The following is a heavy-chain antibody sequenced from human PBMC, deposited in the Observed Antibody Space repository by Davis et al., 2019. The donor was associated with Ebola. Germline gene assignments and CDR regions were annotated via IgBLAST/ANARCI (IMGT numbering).Heavy chain of an antibody. CDR3: TRDQGPSSGYYTLGFFDY. Sequence: GGSLRLSCTASGFTFGDYAMSWVRQAPGKGLEWVGFIRSKAYGGTTEYAASVKGRFTISRDDSKSIAYLQMNSLKTEDTAVYYCTRDQGPSSGYYTLGFFDYWGQGTLVTVSS. CDR1: GFTFGDYA. D-gene: IGHD3-22*01. V-gene: IGHV3-49*04. CDR2: IRSKAYGGTT. J-gene: IGHJ4*02.